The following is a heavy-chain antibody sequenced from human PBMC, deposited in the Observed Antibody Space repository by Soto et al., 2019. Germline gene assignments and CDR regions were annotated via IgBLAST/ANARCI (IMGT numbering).Heavy chain of an antibody. V-gene: IGHV4-4*07. Sequence: ETLSLTCTVSGGSISRYCWRWIRQPSGKGLEWIGRIYPSGSTNYSPSLKSRVTMSVDTSKNQLSLKLSSVTAADTAVYYCARGEIGNGYGMDVWGQGTTVTSP. CDR3: ARGEIGNGYGMDV. CDR2: IYPSGST. CDR1: GGSISRYC. D-gene: IGHD2-8*01. J-gene: IGHJ6*02.